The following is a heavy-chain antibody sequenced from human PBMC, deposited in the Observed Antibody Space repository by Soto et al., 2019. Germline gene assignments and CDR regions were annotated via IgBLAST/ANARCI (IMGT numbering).Heavy chain of an antibody. J-gene: IGHJ5*02. D-gene: IGHD6-6*01. Sequence: GGSLRLSCAASGFTFSSYAMSWVRHAPGKGLEWVSAVSGSGGSTYYADAVKGRFTISRDNSKNTLYLQMNSLRAEDTAVYYCAKETTLEYSSSSAFDPWGQGTLVTVSS. CDR1: GFTFSSYA. CDR2: VSGSGGST. CDR3: AKETTLEYSSSSAFDP. V-gene: IGHV3-23*01.